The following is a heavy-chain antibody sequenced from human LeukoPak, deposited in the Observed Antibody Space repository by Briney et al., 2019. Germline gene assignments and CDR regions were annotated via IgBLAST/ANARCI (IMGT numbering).Heavy chain of an antibody. V-gene: IGHV4-59*08. Sequence: PSETLSLTCTVSGGSMSSYYWNWIRQPPGKGLEWIGYIYSSGSTNYNPSLKSRVTISVDTSKSRFSLKLSSVTAADTAVYYCARRQYYDSSGYWYYFDYWGQGTLVTVSS. D-gene: IGHD3-22*01. J-gene: IGHJ4*02. CDR1: GGSMSSYY. CDR2: IYSSGST. CDR3: ARRQYYDSSGYWYYFDY.